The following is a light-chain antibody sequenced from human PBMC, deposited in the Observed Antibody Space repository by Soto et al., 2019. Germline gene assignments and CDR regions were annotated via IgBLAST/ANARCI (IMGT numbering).Light chain of an antibody. Sequence: QSVLTQPASVSGSPGQSITISCTGTSSDVGGYNYVSWYQQHPGKAHKLMIYDVSNRPSGVSNRFSGSKSGNTASLTISGLQAEDEADYSCSSYTSSSTYVFGTGTKVTVL. V-gene: IGLV2-14*01. CDR2: DVS. CDR1: SSDVGGYNY. J-gene: IGLJ1*01. CDR3: SSYTSSSTYV.